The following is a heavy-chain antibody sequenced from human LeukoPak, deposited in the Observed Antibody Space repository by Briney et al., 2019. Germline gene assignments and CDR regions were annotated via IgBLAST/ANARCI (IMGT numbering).Heavy chain of an antibody. CDR2: VTWNNGSI. CDR3: TKDISPFLAAVDS. V-gene: IGHV3-9*01. J-gene: IGHJ4*02. D-gene: IGHD6-13*01. CDR1: GFTFDDYA. Sequence: PGGSLRLSCAASGFTFDDYAMHWVRQAPGKGLEWVSGVTWNNGSIGYADSVKGRFTISRDNAKNSLYLLMNSLRVEDTAWYYCTKDISPFLAAVDSWGQGTLVTVSS.